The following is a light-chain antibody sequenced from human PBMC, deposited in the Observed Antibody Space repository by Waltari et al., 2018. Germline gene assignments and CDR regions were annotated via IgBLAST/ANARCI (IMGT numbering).Light chain of an antibody. CDR3: QNRRNWPLLT. CDR2: EAS. J-gene: IGKJ4*01. V-gene: IGKV3-11*01. CDR1: QYIGDY. Sequence: VLTQSPATLSLSPGDRATLSCRASQYIGDYLAWYQQKPGQAPKLLMSEASNRATGVPDRFSAGVSGTDFPLTVSSLVPEDFAFYYCQNRRNWPLLTFGGGTKVEIK.